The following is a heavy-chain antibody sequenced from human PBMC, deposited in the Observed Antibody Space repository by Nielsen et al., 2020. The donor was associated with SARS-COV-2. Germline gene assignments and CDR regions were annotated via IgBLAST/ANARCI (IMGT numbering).Heavy chain of an antibody. J-gene: IGHJ4*02. CDR1: GFTFSSYG. CDR2: ISSSSSYI. Sequence: GESLKISCAASGFTFSSYGMHWVRQAPGKGLEWVSSISSSSSYIYYADSVKGRFTISRDNAKNTLYVQLNSLRAEDTAVYYCAREGTGTCNSSPCVDSWGQGTLVTVSS. V-gene: IGHV3-21*04. CDR3: AREGTGTCNSSPCVDS. D-gene: IGHD3/OR15-3a*01.